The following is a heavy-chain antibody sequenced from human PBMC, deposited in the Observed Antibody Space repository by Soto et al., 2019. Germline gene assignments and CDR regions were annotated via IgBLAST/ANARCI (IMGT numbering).Heavy chain of an antibody. Sequence: QVQLVESGGGVVQPGRFLRLSCAASGFTFSSYAMHWVRQAPGKGLEWVAVISYDGSNKYYADSVKGRFTISRDNSKNTLYLQMNSLRAEDTAVYYCARAPTPYDSSGYYPDWFDPWGQGTLVTVSS. V-gene: IGHV3-30-3*01. J-gene: IGHJ5*02. CDR2: ISYDGSNK. CDR3: ARAPTPYDSSGYYPDWFDP. CDR1: GFTFSSYA. D-gene: IGHD3-22*01.